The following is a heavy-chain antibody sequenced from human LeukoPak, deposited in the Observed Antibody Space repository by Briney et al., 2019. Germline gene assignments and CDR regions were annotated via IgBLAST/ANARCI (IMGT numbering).Heavy chain of an antibody. CDR2: IIPIFGTA. J-gene: IGHJ5*02. CDR1: GYTFTSYY. CDR3: ARDRVLRFLEWNSQRLWFDP. V-gene: IGHV1-69*13. Sequence: GASVKVSCKASGYTFTSYYIHWVRQAPGQGLEWMGGIIPIFGTANYAQKFQGRDTITADESTSTAYMELSSLRSEDTAVYYCARDRVLRFLEWNSQRLWFDPWGQGTLVTVSS. D-gene: IGHD3-3*01.